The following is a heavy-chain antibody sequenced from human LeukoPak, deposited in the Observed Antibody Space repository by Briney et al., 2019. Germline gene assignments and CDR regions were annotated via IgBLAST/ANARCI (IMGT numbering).Heavy chain of an antibody. J-gene: IGHJ2*01. Sequence: ASVKVSCKASGYTFTSYGISWVRQAPGQGLEWMGGIIPIFGTANYAQKFQGRVTITADESTSTAYMELSSLRSEDTAVYYCARGLSSSWYKWYFDLWGRGTLVTVSS. V-gene: IGHV1-69*13. CDR3: ARGLSSSWYKWYFDL. CDR2: IIPIFGTA. CDR1: GYTFTSYG. D-gene: IGHD6-13*01.